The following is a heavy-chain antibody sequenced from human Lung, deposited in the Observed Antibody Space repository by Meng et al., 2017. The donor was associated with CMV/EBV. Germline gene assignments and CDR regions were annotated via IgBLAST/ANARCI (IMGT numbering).Heavy chain of an antibody. V-gene: IGHV3-74*01. D-gene: IGHD2-21*01. CDR2: ININGRTT. CDR3: TSLYLAV. J-gene: IGHJ4*02. Sequence: GEXXKISCAASGFSFSNYWMHWVRQAPGKGLVWVSRININGRTTNYADSVKGRFTISRDNDKNTLYLQMNSLRAEDAGVYYCTSLYLAVWCQGTLVTVSS. CDR1: GFSFSNYW.